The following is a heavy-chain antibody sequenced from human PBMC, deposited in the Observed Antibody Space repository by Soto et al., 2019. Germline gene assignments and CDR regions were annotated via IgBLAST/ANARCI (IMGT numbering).Heavy chain of an antibody. J-gene: IGHJ6*02. CDR1: GFTSSSYS. V-gene: IGHV3-48*02. CDR3: ARPDRSGYCSYYYYGMDV. D-gene: IGHD3-22*01. CDR2: ISSSITTI. Sequence: GGSLRLSCAASGFTSSSYSMNWVRQAPGQGLEWVSSISSSITTIYYADSVQGRFTISRDHAMNPLYLQMNSVRDEDTGVYHRARPDRSGYCSYYYYGMDVWGQGTTVTVSS.